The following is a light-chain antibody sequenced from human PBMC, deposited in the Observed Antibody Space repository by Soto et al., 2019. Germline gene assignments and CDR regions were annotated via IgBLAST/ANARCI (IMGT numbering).Light chain of an antibody. V-gene: IGKV3-20*01. CDR1: QSVSSSY. J-gene: IGKJ2*01. CDR2: GAS. Sequence: EIVLTQSPGTLSLSPGERATLSCRASQSVSSSYLAWYQQKPGPAPRLLIYGASSRATGIPDRFSGSGSGTDFTLTISRLEPEDFAVYYCPQYGSSPPLLGQGTKLEIK. CDR3: PQYGSSPPL.